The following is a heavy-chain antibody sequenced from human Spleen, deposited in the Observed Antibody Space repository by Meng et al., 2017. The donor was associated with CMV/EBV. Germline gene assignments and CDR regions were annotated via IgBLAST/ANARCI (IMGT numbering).Heavy chain of an antibody. J-gene: IGHJ4*02. V-gene: IGHV3-7*01. CDR2: IKEDGSEV. CDR1: GFTFSTYW. CDR3: ARLPADTSFFMQEYYFDY. D-gene: IGHD3-3*01. Sequence: GESLKISCAVSGFTFSTYWMTWVCQAPGKGLEWVANIKEDGSEVYYVDSVKGRFTISRDNAKNSLFLQMNSLRAEDTAVYYCARLPADTSFFMQEYYFDYWGQGALVTVSS.